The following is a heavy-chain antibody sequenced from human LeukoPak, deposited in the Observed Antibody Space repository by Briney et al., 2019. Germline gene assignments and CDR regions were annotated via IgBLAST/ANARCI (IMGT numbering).Heavy chain of an antibody. CDR2: ISGSGGST. D-gene: IGHD2-2*01. Sequence: GGSLRLSCAASGFTFSTYAMSWVRQAPGKGLEWVSAISGSGGSTYYADSVKGRFTISRDNSKNTLFLQMDSLRADVTAVYSCAKAAVPAAIAHFDYWGQGTLVTVSS. CDR3: AKAAVPAAIAHFDY. V-gene: IGHV3-23*01. CDR1: GFTFSTYA. J-gene: IGHJ4*02.